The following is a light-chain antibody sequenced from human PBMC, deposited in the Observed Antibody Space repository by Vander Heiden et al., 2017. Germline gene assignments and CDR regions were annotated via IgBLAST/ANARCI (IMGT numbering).Light chain of an antibody. V-gene: IGKV2D-29*01. Sequence: DVVLTQTPLSLSVTPRQPASMPCKSSQSLLHSNGKAYLDWYLQKAGQAPHLLIYEVYNRVPGVPDRFSGSGSGTDFTLKISWVEAEDVGVYYCMENIQLPVTFGGGTKLEIK. CDR2: EVY. CDR3: MENIQLPVT. CDR1: QSLLHSNGKAY. J-gene: IGKJ4*01.